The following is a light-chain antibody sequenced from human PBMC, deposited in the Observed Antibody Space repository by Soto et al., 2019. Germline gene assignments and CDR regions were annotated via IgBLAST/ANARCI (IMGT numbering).Light chain of an antibody. CDR3: QQLNAYPLP. CDR1: QGISSY. CDR2: AAS. Sequence: IQLTQSPSSLSAFVGDRVTITGRASQGISSYLAWYQQKPGKAPKLLIYAASTLQSGVPSRFSGSGSGTDFTLTISSLQPEDFATYYCQQLNAYPLPFGGGTKVEI. V-gene: IGKV1-9*01. J-gene: IGKJ4*01.